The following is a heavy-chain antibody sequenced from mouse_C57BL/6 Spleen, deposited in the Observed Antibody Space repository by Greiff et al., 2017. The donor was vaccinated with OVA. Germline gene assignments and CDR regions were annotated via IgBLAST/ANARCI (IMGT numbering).Heavy chain of an antibody. CDR1: GFTFSDYY. Sequence: EVKLQESEGGLVQPGSSMKLSCTASGFTFSDYYMAWVRQVPEKGLEWVANINYDGSSTYYLDSLKSRFIISRDNAKNILYLQMSSLKSEDTATYYCAREGGYWYFDVWGTGTTVTVSS. CDR2: INYDGSST. CDR3: AREGGYWYFDV. J-gene: IGHJ1*03. V-gene: IGHV5-16*01.